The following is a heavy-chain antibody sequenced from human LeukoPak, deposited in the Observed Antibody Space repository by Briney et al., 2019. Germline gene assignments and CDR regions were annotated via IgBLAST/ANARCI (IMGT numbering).Heavy chain of an antibody. D-gene: IGHD3-9*01. CDR2: IYPGDSDT. V-gene: IGHV5-51*01. CDR3: ARQAYDTSYYYYYMDV. CDR1: GYSFTSYR. Sequence: GESLKISCKGSGYSFTSYRIGWVRQMPGKGLEWMGIIYPGDSDTRYSPSFQGQVTISADKSISTAYLQWSSLKASDTAMYYCARQAYDTSYYYYYMDVWGKGTTVTVSS. J-gene: IGHJ6*03.